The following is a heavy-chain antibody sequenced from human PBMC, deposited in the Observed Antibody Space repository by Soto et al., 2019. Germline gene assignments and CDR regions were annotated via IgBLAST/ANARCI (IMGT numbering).Heavy chain of an antibody. D-gene: IGHD3-22*01. Sequence: QVELVQSGAEVKKPGSSVKVSCQASEDTFRNYAISWVRQAPGQGLEGMGGIIPIFGTANYAQKFQGRVTISADTSANTVYLELSSLRSEYTAVYYCASTKYDSSAYYYWYLGLWGRGTLVTVSS. CDR3: ASTKYDSSAYYYWYLGL. V-gene: IGHV1-69*06. J-gene: IGHJ2*01. CDR2: IIPIFGTA. CDR1: EDTFRNYA.